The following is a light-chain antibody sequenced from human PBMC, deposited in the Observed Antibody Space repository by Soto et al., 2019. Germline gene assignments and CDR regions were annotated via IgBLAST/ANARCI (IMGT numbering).Light chain of an antibody. J-gene: IGKJ5*01. CDR3: QRYGRSPPIT. V-gene: IGKV3-20*01. CDR2: GAS. Sequence: EVVLTQSPGTLSLSPGVRATLSCRASQSISSNYLAWYQQKPGQPPRLLIFGASSRAPGIPDRFSGSGSGTNFTLTINRLEPEDFAVYYCQRYGRSPPITFGQGTRLEIK. CDR1: QSISSNY.